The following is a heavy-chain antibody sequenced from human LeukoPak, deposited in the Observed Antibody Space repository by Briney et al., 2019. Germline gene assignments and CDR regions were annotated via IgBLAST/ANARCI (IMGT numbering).Heavy chain of an antibody. Sequence: SETLSLTRIVSGGSISSYYWSWIRQPPGKGLEWIGYIYYSGSTNYNPSLKSRVTISVDTSKNQFSLKLSSVTAADTAVYYCARMKGLRYSSGYYYYGMDVWGQGTTVTVSS. CDR3: ARMKGLRYSSGYYYYGMDV. V-gene: IGHV4-59*01. J-gene: IGHJ6*02. D-gene: IGHD3-9*01. CDR1: GGSISSYY. CDR2: IYYSGST.